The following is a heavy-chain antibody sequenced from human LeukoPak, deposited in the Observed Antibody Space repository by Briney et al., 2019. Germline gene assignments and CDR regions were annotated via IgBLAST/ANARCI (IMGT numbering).Heavy chain of an antibody. Sequence: GGSLRLSCVASGFTFSNYAMNWVRQAPGKGLEWLSSITTISHYIYYAGAVRGRFTISRDNARNSLYLQMNSLRGEDTAVYYCARSGGPGTYHQLRYNWFDPWGQGTLVTVSS. J-gene: IGHJ5*02. CDR3: ARSGGPGTYHQLRYNWFDP. CDR2: ITTISHYI. V-gene: IGHV3-21*01. CDR1: GFTFSNYA. D-gene: IGHD3-10*01.